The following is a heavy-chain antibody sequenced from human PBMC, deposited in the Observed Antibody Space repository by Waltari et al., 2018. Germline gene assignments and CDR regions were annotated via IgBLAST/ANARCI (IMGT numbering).Heavy chain of an antibody. V-gene: IGHV3-30*02. D-gene: IGHD1-1*01. CDR3: AKASDFNYYFDN. CDR2: IRYDESNK. CDR1: GFPFSNYG. Sequence: QVQLVESEGGVVLPGGSLRLPCAASGFPFSNYGMHWVRQAPGKGLEWVAFIRYDESNKYYADSVKGRFTISRDNSKNTLYLQMNSLRFEDTAVYFCAKASDFNYYFDNWGQGTLVTVSS. J-gene: IGHJ4*02.